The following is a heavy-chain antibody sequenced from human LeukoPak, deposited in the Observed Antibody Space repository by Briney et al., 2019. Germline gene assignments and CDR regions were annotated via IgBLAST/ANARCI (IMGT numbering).Heavy chain of an antibody. CDR1: GGSIRDTSFY. J-gene: IGHJ6*03. CDR3: ARQYYYYYVDV. Sequence: SETLSLTCTVSGGSIRDTSFYWGWIREPPGKGLEWIGTFYKDGSTFYNPSLKTRVLISADTSKNQFSLKLTSVTAADRVVYHCARQYYYYYVDVWGKGTTVTVSS. CDR2: FYKDGST. V-gene: IGHV4-39*07.